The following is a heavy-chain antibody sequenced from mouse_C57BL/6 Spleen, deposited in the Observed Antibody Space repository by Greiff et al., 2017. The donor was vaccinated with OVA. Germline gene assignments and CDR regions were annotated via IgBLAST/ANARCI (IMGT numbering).Heavy chain of an antibody. CDR1: GYTFTDYE. CDR3: TRQNLYYYGSSYDAMDY. V-gene: IGHV1-15*01. Sequence: VKLQESGAELVRPGASVTLSCKASGYTFTDYEMHWVKQTPVHGLEWIGAIDPETGGTAYNQKFKGKAILTADKSSSTAYMELRSLTSEDSAVYYCTRQNLYYYGSSYDAMDYWGQGTSVTVSS. D-gene: IGHD1-1*01. J-gene: IGHJ4*01. CDR2: IDPETGGT.